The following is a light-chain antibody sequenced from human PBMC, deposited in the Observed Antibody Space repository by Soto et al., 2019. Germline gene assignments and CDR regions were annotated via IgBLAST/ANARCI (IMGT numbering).Light chain of an antibody. Sequence: DIQMTQSPSSLSASVGDRVTITCRASQIISNYLNWFHQKPGKAPNLLIYAASSLQSGVPSRFSGSGSGIDFTLTISSVQPEDFATYYCQQSYTTPRTFGQGTKLEIK. CDR2: AAS. V-gene: IGKV1-39*01. CDR3: QQSYTTPRT. J-gene: IGKJ2*01. CDR1: QIISNY.